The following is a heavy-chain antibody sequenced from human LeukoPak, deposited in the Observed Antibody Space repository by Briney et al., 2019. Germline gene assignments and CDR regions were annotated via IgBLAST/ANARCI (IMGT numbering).Heavy chain of an antibody. D-gene: IGHD3-22*01. J-gene: IGHJ4*02. V-gene: IGHV4-39*01. Sequence: TASETLSLTCTVSGGSLSSSSYSWGWICQPPGKGLEWIGSIYYSGNTYYNPSLKSRVTISVDTSKNQFSLKLTSVTAADTAVYYCARHKRAYYYDSSGYPDYWGQGTLVTVSS. CDR1: GGSLSSSSYS. CDR3: ARHKRAYYYDSSGYPDY. CDR2: IYYSGNT.